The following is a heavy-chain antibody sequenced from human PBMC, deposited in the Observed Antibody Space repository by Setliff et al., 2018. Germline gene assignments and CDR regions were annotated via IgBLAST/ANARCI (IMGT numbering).Heavy chain of an antibody. V-gene: IGHV4-34*01. CDR3: ARQPYSTTYYYYYYYMDV. CDR2: INHSGST. CDR1: GESFSGHY. Sequence: SSETLSLTCAVYGESFSGHYWSWIRQPPGKGLEWIGEINHSGSTNYNPSLKSRVTISVDTSKNQFSLKLSSVTAADTAVYYCARQPYSTTYYYYYYYMDVWGKGTTVTVSS. D-gene: IGHD6-13*01. J-gene: IGHJ6*03.